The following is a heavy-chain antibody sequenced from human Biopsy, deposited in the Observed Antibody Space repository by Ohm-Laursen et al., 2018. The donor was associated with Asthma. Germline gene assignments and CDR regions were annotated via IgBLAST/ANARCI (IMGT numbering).Heavy chain of an antibody. CDR2: IYYDGSRK. CDR3: AREKVIESRGFQNWFDP. Sequence: SLRLSCTASGFTFSRHALHWVRQAPGKGLEWVAGIYYDGSRKYYTESVKGRFTISRDNTKNRLYLEMASLRAEDTAVYYCAREKVIESRGFQNWFDPWGQGTLVHVSS. J-gene: IGHJ5*02. CDR1: GFTFSRHA. D-gene: IGHD3-16*02. V-gene: IGHV3-33*01.